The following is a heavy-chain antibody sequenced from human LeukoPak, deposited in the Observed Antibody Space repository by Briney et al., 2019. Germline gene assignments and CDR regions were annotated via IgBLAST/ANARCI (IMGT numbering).Heavy chain of an antibody. J-gene: IGHJ5*02. CDR3: ARDCSSTSGCWGP. V-gene: IGHV3-21*01. CDR1: GFTFRSYS. Sequence: PGGSLRLSCIASGFTFRSYSMNWVRQAPGKGLEWVSSISSSSSYIYYADSVKGRFTISRDNAKNSLYLQMNSLGAEDTAVYYCARDCSSTSGCWGPWGQGTLVTVSS. D-gene: IGHD2-2*01. CDR2: ISSSSSYI.